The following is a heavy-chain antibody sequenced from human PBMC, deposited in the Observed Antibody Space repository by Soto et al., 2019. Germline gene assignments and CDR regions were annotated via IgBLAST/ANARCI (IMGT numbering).Heavy chain of an antibody. D-gene: IGHD3-3*01. CDR3: ARDQRAYYDFWSGYFPEGAFVI. J-gene: IGHJ3*02. V-gene: IGHV3-30-3*01. Sequence: GGSLRLSCAASGFTFSSYAMHWVRQAPGKGLEWVAVISYDGSNKYYADSVKGRFTISRDNSKNTLYLQMNSLRAEDTAVYYCARDQRAYYDFWSGYFPEGAFVIWGQGTMVTV. CDR2: ISYDGSNK. CDR1: GFTFSSYA.